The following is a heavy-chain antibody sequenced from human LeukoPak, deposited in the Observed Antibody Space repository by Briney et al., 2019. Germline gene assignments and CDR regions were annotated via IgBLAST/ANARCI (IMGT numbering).Heavy chain of an antibody. Sequence: GGSLRLSCAASGFTFNNYAMNWVRQAPGKGLEWVSSISGGGETTYYADPAKGRFTISRDNSQNTLYLQMNSLRAEDTAVYYCARDYADYVGYFFFDYWGQGTLVTVSS. CDR2: ISGGGETT. CDR1: GFTFNNYA. D-gene: IGHD4-17*01. J-gene: IGHJ4*02. CDR3: ARDYADYVGYFFFDY. V-gene: IGHV3-23*01.